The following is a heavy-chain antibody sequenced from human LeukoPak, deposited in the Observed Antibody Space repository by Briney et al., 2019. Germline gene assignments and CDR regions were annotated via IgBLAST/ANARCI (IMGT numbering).Heavy chain of an antibody. J-gene: IGHJ3*02. CDR2: IYPGDSDT. CDR1: GYSFTSYW. D-gene: IGHD3-10*01. Sequence: GKSLQISCKGSGYSFTSYWIGWVRQLPGKGLEWMGIIYPGDSDTRYSPSFQGQVTISADKSISTAYLQWSSLKASDTAMYYCAGKLWFGELSLNDAFDIWGQGTMVTVSS. V-gene: IGHV5-51*01. CDR3: AGKLWFGELSLNDAFDI.